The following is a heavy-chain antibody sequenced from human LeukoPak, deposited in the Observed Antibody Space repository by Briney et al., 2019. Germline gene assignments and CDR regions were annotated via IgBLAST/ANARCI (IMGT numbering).Heavy chain of an antibody. CDR2: IWYDGSNK. D-gene: IGHD2-21*02. J-gene: IGHJ4*02. Sequence: PGGSLRLSCAASGFTFSSYGMQWVRQAPGKGLVWVAVIWYDGSNKYYADSVKGRFTFSRDNSKNPLYLQMNSLRAEDTAVYYCARDLVLGGDGTFDYWGQGTLVTVSS. CDR1: GFTFSSYG. CDR3: ARDLVLGGDGTFDY. V-gene: IGHV3-33*01.